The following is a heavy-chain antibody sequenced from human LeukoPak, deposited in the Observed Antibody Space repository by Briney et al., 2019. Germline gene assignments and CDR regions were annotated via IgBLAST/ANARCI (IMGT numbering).Heavy chain of an antibody. Sequence: SETLSLTCAVSGDSISNYYWNWIRQPPGEGLEWIGYVYYPGSTKYNPSLKSRVTISVDTSKNQFSLKLSSVTAADTAVYYCARQKSIVGNLDYFDYWGQGTLVTVSS. D-gene: IGHD2-15*01. CDR1: GDSISNYY. J-gene: IGHJ4*02. CDR3: ARQKSIVGNLDYFDY. CDR2: VYYPGST. V-gene: IGHV4-59*08.